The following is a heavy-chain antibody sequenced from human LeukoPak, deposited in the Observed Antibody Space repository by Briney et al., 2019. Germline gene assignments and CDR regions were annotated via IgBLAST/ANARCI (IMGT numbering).Heavy chain of an antibody. V-gene: IGHV3-23*01. D-gene: IGHD5-18*01. CDR1: GFFFNTNA. CDR2: ISGSGGST. J-gene: IGHJ5*02. CDR3: AKRGSGYSYGFWFDP. Sequence: GGSLRLSCAASGFFFNTNAMSWVRQAPGKGLEWVSAISGSGGSTYYADSVKGRFTISRDNSKNTLYLQMNSLRAEDTAVYYCAKRGSGYSYGFWFDPWGQGTLVTVSS.